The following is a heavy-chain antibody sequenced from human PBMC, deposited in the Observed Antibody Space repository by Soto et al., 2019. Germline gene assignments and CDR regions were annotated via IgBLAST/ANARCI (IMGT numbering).Heavy chain of an antibody. Sequence: EVQLSESGGGLAQPGGSLRLSCAASGFTFSYHGMTWVRQAPGKGLEGVAFISGNSDTTYYADSVKGRFTVSRDNSKNTLYLQMNSLRVEDTAIYYCVKETNWADPGWGQGTLVTVSS. D-gene: IGHD3-16*01. J-gene: IGHJ4*02. CDR1: GFTFSYHG. CDR3: VKETNWADPG. V-gene: IGHV3-23*01. CDR2: ISGNSDTT.